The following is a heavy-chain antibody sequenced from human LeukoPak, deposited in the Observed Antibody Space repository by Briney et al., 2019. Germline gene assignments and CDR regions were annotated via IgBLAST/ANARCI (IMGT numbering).Heavy chain of an antibody. CDR3: ATESVADDAFDI. J-gene: IGHJ3*02. D-gene: IGHD6-19*01. Sequence: GGSLRLSCAASGFTVSSNYMSWVRQAPGKGLEWVSVIYSGGSTYYADSVKGRFTISRDNSKNTLYLQMNSLRAEDTAVYYCATESVADDAFDIWGHGTMVTASS. CDR1: GFTVSSNY. CDR2: IYSGGST. V-gene: IGHV3-53*01.